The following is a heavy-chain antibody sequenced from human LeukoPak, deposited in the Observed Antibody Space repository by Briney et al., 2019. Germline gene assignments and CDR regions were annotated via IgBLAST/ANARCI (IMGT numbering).Heavy chain of an antibody. Sequence: SETLSLTCDVYGESFSGYYWSWIRQPPGKGLEWIGEVNHSGGTNYNPSLKSRVTISVDTSKNQFSLKLSSVTAADTAVYYCAARPRGFWYFDLWGRGTLVTVSS. V-gene: IGHV4-34*01. CDR2: VNHSGGT. J-gene: IGHJ2*01. CDR1: GESFSGYY. D-gene: IGHD5-12*01. CDR3: AARPRGFWYFDL.